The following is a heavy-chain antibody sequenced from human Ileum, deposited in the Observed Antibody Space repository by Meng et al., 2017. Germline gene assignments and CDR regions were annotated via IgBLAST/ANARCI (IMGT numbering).Heavy chain of an antibody. D-gene: IGHD7-27*01. V-gene: IGHV4-61*08. CDR2: AGT. CDR1: GGSVSTSDYQ. Sequence: QVEVEESGPGRVRPSETLSLICTVSGGSVSTSDYQWGWIRQPPGKGLEWIGYAGTNYNPSLKSRVTISVDTSKRQFSLKLTSVTAADTAVYYCARDHWGSLDYWGQGILVTVSS. J-gene: IGHJ4*02. CDR3: ARDHWGSLDY.